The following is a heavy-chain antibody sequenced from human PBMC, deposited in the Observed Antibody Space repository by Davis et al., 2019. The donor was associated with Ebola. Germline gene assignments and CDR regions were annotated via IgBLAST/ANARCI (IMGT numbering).Heavy chain of an antibody. CDR2: IYHTGTT. V-gene: IGHV4-30-2*01. D-gene: IGHD3-3*01. Sequence: PSETLSLTCAVSGDSISRGGVSWSWIRQPPGKGLEWIGYIYHTGTTNYNPSLKSRVTLSVDKSKNQFSLKLASVTAADTAVYYCARERGPLTTGYFEYWGQGALVTVSS. J-gene: IGHJ4*02. CDR3: ARERGPLTTGYFEY. CDR1: GDSISRGGVS.